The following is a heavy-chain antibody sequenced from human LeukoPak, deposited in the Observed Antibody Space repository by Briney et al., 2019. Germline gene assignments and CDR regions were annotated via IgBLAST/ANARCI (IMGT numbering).Heavy chain of an antibody. Sequence: GGSLRLSCAASGFTFSNYAMTWVRQAPGKGLERVSAISGSGGGTYYADSVKGRFTISRENSKNTLYMQMNSLRAEDTAVYYCAKGALGYCSGASCYQIDYWGQGTLVTVSS. D-gene: IGHD2-15*01. J-gene: IGHJ4*02. CDR2: ISGSGGGT. V-gene: IGHV3-23*01. CDR1: GFTFSNYA. CDR3: AKGALGYCSGASCYQIDY.